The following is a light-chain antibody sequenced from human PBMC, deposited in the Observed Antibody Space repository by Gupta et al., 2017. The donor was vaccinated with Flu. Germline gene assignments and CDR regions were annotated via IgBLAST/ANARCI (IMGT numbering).Light chain of an antibody. J-gene: IGKJ1*01. V-gene: IGKV3-15*01. CDR1: QSVSSN. CDR3: QQYNNWLWT. CDR2: GAS. Sequence: GKRATTSCRASQSVSSNLAWYQQKPGQAPRLLIYGASTRATGIPARFSGSGSGTEFTLTISSLQSEDFAVYYCQQYNNWLWTFGQGTKVEIK.